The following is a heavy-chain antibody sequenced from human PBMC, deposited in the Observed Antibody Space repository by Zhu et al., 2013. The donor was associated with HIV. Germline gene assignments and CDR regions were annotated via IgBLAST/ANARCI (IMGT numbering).Heavy chain of an antibody. D-gene: IGHD3-10*01. CDR1: GGTFSSCA. V-gene: IGHV1-69*01. CDR2: IIPISGTA. CDR3: ARDGYEGEREYYGGGGPNWTV. Sequence: VQLVQSGAEVKKPGSSVRVSCKASGGTFSSCAINWVRQAPGQGLEWMGVIIPISGTANYAQKFQGRVTINADDSTSTAYMELSSLRPEDTAVYYCARDGYEGEREYYGGGGPNWTVWGRRDRRSPS. J-gene: IGHJ6*02.